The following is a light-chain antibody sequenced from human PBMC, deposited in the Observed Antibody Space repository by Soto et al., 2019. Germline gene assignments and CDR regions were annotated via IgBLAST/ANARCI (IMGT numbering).Light chain of an antibody. CDR3: QVCDSSSDHYV. J-gene: IGLJ1*01. CDR2: DDA. Sequence: SYELTQPPSVSVAPGQTARITCGGNNIGSESVHWYQQKPGQAPVLVVCDDADRPSGIPERFSGSNSGNTATLTISRVEAGDEADYYCQVCDSSSDHYVFGTGTKLTVL. CDR1: NIGSES. V-gene: IGLV3-21*02.